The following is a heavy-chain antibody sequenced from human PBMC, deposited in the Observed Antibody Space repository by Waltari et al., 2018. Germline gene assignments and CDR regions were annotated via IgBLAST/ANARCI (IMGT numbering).Heavy chain of an antibody. Sequence: EVQLVQSGAEVKKPGATVKISCKASGYTFTDYYMHWVQQAPGKGLEWMGRVDPEDGETIYAENSQGRVTITADTSTDTAYMELSSLRSEDTALYYCATSQRLRFLEWLPRFDPWGQGTLVTVSS. J-gene: IGHJ5*02. CDR1: GYTFTDYY. V-gene: IGHV1-69-2*01. CDR2: VDPEDGET. CDR3: ATSQRLRFLEWLPRFDP. D-gene: IGHD3-3*01.